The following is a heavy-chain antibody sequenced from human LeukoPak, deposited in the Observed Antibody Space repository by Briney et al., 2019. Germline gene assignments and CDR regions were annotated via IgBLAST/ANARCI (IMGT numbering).Heavy chain of an antibody. Sequence: PSETLSLTCVVSGGSISGYYWNWIRQSAGKGLEWIGRIYSSGNTTYNPSLESRVSMSVETSKKQLSLRLSSVTAVDTAVYYCARGKYDTSGYYQQFDFWGQGTLVTVSS. J-gene: IGHJ4*02. V-gene: IGHV4-4*07. CDR2: IYSSGNT. CDR1: GGSISGYY. D-gene: IGHD3-22*01. CDR3: ARGKYDTSGYYQQFDF.